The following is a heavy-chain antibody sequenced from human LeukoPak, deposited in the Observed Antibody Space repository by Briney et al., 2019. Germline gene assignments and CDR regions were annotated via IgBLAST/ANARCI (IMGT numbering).Heavy chain of an antibody. Sequence: ASVKVSCKASGYTFTNYDVNWVRQATGQGLEWMGWMNPNSGDTGYAQKFQGRVTMTRDTSISTAYMELSSLTSEETAVYYCARGYSSSWSNWFDPWGQGTLVTVSS. CDR3: ARGYSSSWSNWFDP. D-gene: IGHD6-13*01. J-gene: IGHJ5*02. V-gene: IGHV1-8*01. CDR2: MNPNSGDT. CDR1: GYTFTNYD.